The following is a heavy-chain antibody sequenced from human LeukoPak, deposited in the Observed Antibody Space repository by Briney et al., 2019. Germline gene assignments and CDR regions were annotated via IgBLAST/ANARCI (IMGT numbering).Heavy chain of an antibody. Sequence: GASLKISCKGSGSIFTSYWIGWVRPLPGKGLEWMGIIYPGDSDTRYSPSFQGQVTISADKSISTAYLQWSSLKASDTAMYYCARRGVEQQLVRNWFDPWGQGTLITVSS. CDR1: GSIFTSYW. CDR3: ARRGVEQQLVRNWFDP. CDR2: IYPGDSDT. D-gene: IGHD6-13*01. V-gene: IGHV5-51*01. J-gene: IGHJ5*02.